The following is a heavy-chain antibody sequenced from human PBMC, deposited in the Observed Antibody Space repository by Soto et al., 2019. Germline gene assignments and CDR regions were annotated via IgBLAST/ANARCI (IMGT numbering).Heavy chain of an antibody. CDR2: IYTGGNT. CDR1: GFTVSSNY. D-gene: IGHD4-17*01. Sequence: PGGSLRLSCAASGFTVSSNYMSWVRQAPGKGLEWVSVIYTGGNTYYADSVKGRFTISRDNSQNTLYLQMNSLRAEDTAVYYCARDPTTVNDYWGQGTLVTVSS. V-gene: IGHV3-66*01. J-gene: IGHJ4*02. CDR3: ARDPTTVNDY.